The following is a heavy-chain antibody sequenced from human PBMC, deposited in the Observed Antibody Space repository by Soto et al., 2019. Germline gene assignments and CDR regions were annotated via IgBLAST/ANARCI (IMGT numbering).Heavy chain of an antibody. CDR1: GGTFSSYA. V-gene: IGHV1-69*01. CDR3: AREGPGSYDADYYYYGMDV. CDR2: IIPIFGTA. D-gene: IGHD5-18*01. Sequence: QVQLVQSGAEVKKPGSSVKVSCKASGGTFSSYAISWVRQAPGQGLEWMGGIIPIFGTANYAQKFQGRVTITADESTSTAYMELSSLRSEDTAVYYCAREGPGSYDADYYYYGMDVWGQGTTVTVSS. J-gene: IGHJ6*02.